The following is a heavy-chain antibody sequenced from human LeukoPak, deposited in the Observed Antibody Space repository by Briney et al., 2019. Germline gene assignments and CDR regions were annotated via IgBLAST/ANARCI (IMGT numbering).Heavy chain of an antibody. CDR2: IGGSADFT. V-gene: IGHV3-23*01. CDR3: ARVISYYDSSVDY. Sequence: GGSLRLSCAASGFTFSSYAMSWVRRAPGKGLEWVSAIGGSADFTYYAEYVKGRFTISRDNAKNSLYRQMNSLRAEDTAVYYCARVISYYDSSVDYWGQGTLVTVSS. D-gene: IGHD3-22*01. CDR1: GFTFSSYA. J-gene: IGHJ4*02.